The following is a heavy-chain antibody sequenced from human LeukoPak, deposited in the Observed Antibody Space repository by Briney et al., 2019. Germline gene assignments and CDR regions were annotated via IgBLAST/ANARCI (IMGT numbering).Heavy chain of an antibody. Sequence: PGGSLRLSCAASGFTFSSYAMSWVRQAPGKGLEWVSAISGSGGSTYYADSVKGRFTVSRDNSKNTLYLQMNSLRAEDTAVYYCAKSSGGDIVVVPAAMDYWGQGTLVTVSS. CDR2: ISGSGGST. CDR1: GFTFSSYA. CDR3: AKSSGGDIVVVPAAMDY. J-gene: IGHJ4*02. D-gene: IGHD2-2*01. V-gene: IGHV3-23*01.